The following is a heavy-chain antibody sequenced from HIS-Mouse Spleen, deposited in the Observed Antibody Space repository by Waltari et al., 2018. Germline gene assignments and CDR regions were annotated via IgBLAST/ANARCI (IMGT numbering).Heavy chain of an antibody. J-gene: IGHJ4*02. CDR2: WNPNKGNT. CDR3: ARGHDYSNYFDY. Sequence: QVQLVQSGAEVKKPGASVKVSCKASGYTFTSYDINWLLQSTGQGLEWMGWWNPNKGNTGYAQKFQGRGTMTRNTSISTAYMELSSLRSEDTAVYYCARGHDYSNYFDYWGQGTLVTVSS. V-gene: IGHV1-8*01. D-gene: IGHD4-4*01. CDR1: GYTFTSYD.